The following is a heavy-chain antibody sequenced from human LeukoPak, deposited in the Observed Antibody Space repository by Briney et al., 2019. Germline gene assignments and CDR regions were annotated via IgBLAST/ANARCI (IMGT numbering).Heavy chain of an antibody. D-gene: IGHD3-10*01. V-gene: IGHV4-39*01. J-gene: IGHJ4*02. Sequence: PSETLSLTCTVSGGSISSSSYYWGWIRQPPGKGLEWIGSIYYSGSTYYNPSLKSRVTISVDTSKNQFSLKLSSVTAADTAVYYCASQPAMVRGVIAHAGDTDYWGQGTLVTVSS. CDR1: GGSISSSSYY. CDR2: IYYSGST. CDR3: ASQPAMVRGVIAHAGDTDY.